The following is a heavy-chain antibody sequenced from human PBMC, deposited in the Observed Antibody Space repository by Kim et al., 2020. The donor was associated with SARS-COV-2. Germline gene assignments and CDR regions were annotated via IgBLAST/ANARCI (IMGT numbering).Heavy chain of an antibody. CDR2: ISYDANNK. J-gene: IGHJ6*02. Sequence: GGSLRLSCTVSGFTFSTYTLHWVRQAPGKGLEWLAVISYDANNKHYVDSVKGRFTISRDNSNNTLYLQMDSLRAEDTAVYYWAIEKEYYACTDVWGQETTVTVSS. V-gene: IGHV3-30-3*01. CDR1: GFTFSTYT. CDR3: AIEKEYYACTDV.